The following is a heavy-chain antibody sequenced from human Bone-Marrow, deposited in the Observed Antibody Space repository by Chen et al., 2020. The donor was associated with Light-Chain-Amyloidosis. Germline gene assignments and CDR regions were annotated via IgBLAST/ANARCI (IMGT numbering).Heavy chain of an antibody. CDR2: MPTDVTKT. V-gene: IGHV3-74*01. CDR1: GFTLNTYW. Sequence: EVQLVESVGALVQPGGSLRLSCAAPGFTLNTYWMHWVRQPPGGGLVWVARMPTDVTKTVYADSVKGRFTVSRDDAKNTLYLEMNSLRVEDTGLYFCARDRGRFSYNRGGLDSWGQGTLVTVSS. J-gene: IGHJ4*02. CDR3: ARDRGRFSYNRGGLDS. D-gene: IGHD3-10*01.